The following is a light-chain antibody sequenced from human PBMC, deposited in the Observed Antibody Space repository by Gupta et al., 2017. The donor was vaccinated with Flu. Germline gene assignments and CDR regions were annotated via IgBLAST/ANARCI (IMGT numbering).Light chain of an antibody. CDR1: NIGSKN. J-gene: IGLJ3*02. CDR3: QVSDSNSDHPGV. V-gene: IGLV3-21*02. CDR2: DES. Sequence: QTARITCGGKNIGSKNVHWYQQQRGQDSAVGVGDESDRPSGIPARFFCGTYWNTATPIISSVEDGDEADDYCQVSDSNSDHPGVFGGGTKLTVL.